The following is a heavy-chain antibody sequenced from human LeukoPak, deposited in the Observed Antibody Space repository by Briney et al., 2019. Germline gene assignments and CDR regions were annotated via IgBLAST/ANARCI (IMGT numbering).Heavy chain of an antibody. CDR3: ARVFGSGTRNFDY. CDR2: ISSSSSYI. V-gene: IGHV3-21*01. CDR1: GFMFSRYS. Sequence: PGGSLRLSCAASGFMFSRYSMNWVRQAPGKGLEWVSSISSSSSYIYYADSVKGRFTISRDNARNSLFLQMNSLRAEDTAVYYCARVFGSGTRNFDYWGQGTLVTVSS. D-gene: IGHD3-3*01. J-gene: IGHJ4*02.